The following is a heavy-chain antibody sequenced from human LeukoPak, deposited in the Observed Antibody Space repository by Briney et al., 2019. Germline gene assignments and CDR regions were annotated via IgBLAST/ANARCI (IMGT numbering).Heavy chain of an antibody. CDR1: GFTFSSYA. CDR2: ISGSGGST. D-gene: IGHD4-17*01. V-gene: IGHV3-23*01. J-gene: IGHJ3*02. CDR3: AKGPLRGTVIDAFDI. Sequence: GGSLRLSCAASGFTFSSYAMSWVRQAPGKGLEWVSAISGSGGSTYYADSVKGRFTISRDNSKNTLYLQMNSLRAEDTAVFYCAKGPLRGTVIDAFDIWGQGTMVTVSS.